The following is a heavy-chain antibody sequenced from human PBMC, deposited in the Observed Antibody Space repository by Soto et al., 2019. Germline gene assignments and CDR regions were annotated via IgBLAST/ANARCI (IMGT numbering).Heavy chain of an antibody. CDR3: ARDEPGTPGAFDI. D-gene: IGHD7-27*01. CDR1: GGSISSGGYY. Sequence: SETLSLTCTVSGGSISSGGYYWSWIRQHPGKGLEWIGYIYYSGSTYYNPSLKSRVTISVDTSKNQFSLKLSSVTAADTAVYYCARDEPGTPGAFDIWGQGTMVT. V-gene: IGHV4-31*03. J-gene: IGHJ3*02. CDR2: IYYSGST.